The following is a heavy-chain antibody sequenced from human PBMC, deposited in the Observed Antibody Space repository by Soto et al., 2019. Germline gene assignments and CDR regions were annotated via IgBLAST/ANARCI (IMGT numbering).Heavy chain of an antibody. D-gene: IGHD3-16*02. CDR3: ARGIYDYFWGSYRPRKRFWFAP. CDR2: INHSGST. CDR1: GGSFSGYY. V-gene: IGHV4-34*01. J-gene: IGHJ5*02. Sequence: PSETLSLTCAVYGGSFSGYYWSWIRQPPGKGLEWIGEINHSGSTNHNPSLKSRVTISIDTSKNQFSLKLSSVTAADTAVYYCARGIYDYFWGSYRPRKRFWFAPWGQGTLVTVSS.